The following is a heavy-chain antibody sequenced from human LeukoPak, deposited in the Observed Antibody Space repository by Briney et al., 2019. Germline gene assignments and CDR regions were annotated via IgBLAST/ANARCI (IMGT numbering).Heavy chain of an antibody. Sequence: ASVKVSCKVSGYTLTELSMHWVRQAPGKGLEWMGGFDPEDGETIYAQKFQGRVTMTEDTSTDTAYVELSSLRSEDTAVYYCATVAYGYYYYGMDVWGQGTTVTVSS. CDR1: GYTLTELS. V-gene: IGHV1-24*01. CDR2: FDPEDGET. J-gene: IGHJ6*02. CDR3: ATVAYGYYYYGMDV. D-gene: IGHD2-21*01.